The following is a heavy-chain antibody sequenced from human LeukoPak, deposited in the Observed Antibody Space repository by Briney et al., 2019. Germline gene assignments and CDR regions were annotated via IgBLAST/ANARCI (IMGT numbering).Heavy chain of an antibody. J-gene: IGHJ4*02. CDR2: IYSGGST. Sequence: QTGGSLRLSCVVSGFTVSTNFMSWVRQAPGERLEWVSVIYSGGSTYYADSVKGRFTISRDNSKNTLYLQMNSLRAEDTAVYYCARTRVDTTTFDYFDYWGREPWSPSPQ. V-gene: IGHV3-53*01. CDR1: GFTVSTNF. D-gene: IGHD4-11*01. CDR3: ARTRVDTTTFDYFDY.